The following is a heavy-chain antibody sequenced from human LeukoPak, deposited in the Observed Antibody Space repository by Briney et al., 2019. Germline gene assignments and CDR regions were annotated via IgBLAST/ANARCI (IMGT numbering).Heavy chain of an antibody. CDR3: AREVLDVVEPGTNTIDY. CDR1: GFTFSSYA. Sequence: GGSLRLSCAASGFTFSSYAMSWVRQAPGKGLEWVSAINKGGSFIKYADSVKGRFIVSRDNAKNLLFLQMNSLRVEDTALYFCAREVLDVVEPGTNTIDYWGQGTRVTVSS. V-gene: IGHV3-21*01. CDR2: INKGGSFI. D-gene: IGHD2-2*01. J-gene: IGHJ4*02.